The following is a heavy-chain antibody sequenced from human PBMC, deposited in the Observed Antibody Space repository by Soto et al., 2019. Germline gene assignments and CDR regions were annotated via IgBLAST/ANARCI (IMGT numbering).Heavy chain of an antibody. CDR1: GFTFSTYA. J-gene: IGHJ3*02. V-gene: IGHV3-23*01. CDR3: AHPRGYGVFDAYDI. CDR2: LTAGGGTT. D-gene: IGHD4-17*01. Sequence: RRLSCVASGFTFSTYAMNWVRQAPGKGLEWVSALTAGGGTTYYADSVKGRFTISRANSLNALYLQMDNLRVEDTAVYYCAHPRGYGVFDAYDIWGQGTMVTVS.